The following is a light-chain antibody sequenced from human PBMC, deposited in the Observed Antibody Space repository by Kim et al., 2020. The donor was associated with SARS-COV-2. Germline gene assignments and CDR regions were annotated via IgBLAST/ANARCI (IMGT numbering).Light chain of an antibody. V-gene: IGKV3-20*01. CDR1: QSVSSSY. CDR3: QQYGSSRWT. CDR2: GAS. J-gene: IGKJ1*01. Sequence: SPGERAALPGRASQSVSSSYLAWYQQKPGQAPRLLIYGASSRATGIPDRFSGSGSGTDFTLTISRLEPEDFAVYYCQQYGSSRWTFGQGTKVEIK.